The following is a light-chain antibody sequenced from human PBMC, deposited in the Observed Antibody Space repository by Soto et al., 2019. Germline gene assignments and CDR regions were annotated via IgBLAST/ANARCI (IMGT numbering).Light chain of an antibody. CDR2: EDS. CDR1: NSDVGSYKL. V-gene: IGLV2-23*01. CDR3: CSYAGSNSYV. Sequence: QSALTQPASVSGSPGQSITISCIGTNSDVGSYKLVSWYQQHPGKAPKLMIYEDSRRPSGVSNRFSGSKSGNTASLTISGLQAEDEADYHCCSYAGSNSYVFGTGTKLTVL. J-gene: IGLJ1*01.